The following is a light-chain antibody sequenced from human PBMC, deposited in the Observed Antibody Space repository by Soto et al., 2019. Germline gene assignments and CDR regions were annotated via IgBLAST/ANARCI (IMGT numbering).Light chain of an antibody. V-gene: IGKV1-39*01. CDR1: QIISSF. Sequence: DIQMTQSPSSLSASVGDRVTITCRASQIISSFLNCYQQEPGKAPKLLIYGASSLQRGVPSRFSGGGSATDFPLTIGSLQPEDFATYYCQQSYSTPYTFGQGTELEIK. J-gene: IGKJ2*01. CDR3: QQSYSTPYT. CDR2: GAS.